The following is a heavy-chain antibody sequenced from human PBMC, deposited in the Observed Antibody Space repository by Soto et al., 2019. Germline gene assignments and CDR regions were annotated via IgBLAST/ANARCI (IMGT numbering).Heavy chain of an antibody. V-gene: IGHV3-48*03. J-gene: IGHJ5*02. Sequence: PGGSLRLSCAASGFTFSSYEMNWVRQAPGKGLEWVSYISSSGSTIYYADSVKGRFTISRDNAKNSLYLQMNSPRAEDTAVYYCARAALDYSRFDPWGQGTRVTVSS. CDR3: ARAALDYSRFDP. CDR2: ISSSGSTI. D-gene: IGHD3-16*01. CDR1: GFTFSSYE.